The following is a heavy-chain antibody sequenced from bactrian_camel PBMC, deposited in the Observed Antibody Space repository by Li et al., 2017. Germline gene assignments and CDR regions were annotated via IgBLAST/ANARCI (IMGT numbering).Heavy chain of an antibody. CDR2: IISNGGST. Sequence: DVQLVESGGGSVQAGGSLRLSCSAPGFTFSVYAMAWVRQAPGKGLEWVSTIISNGGSTYYADSMKGRFTISRDNAKNTVYLQMNSLKPEDTAVYYCVRDGELLPSLFGYWGQGTQVTVS. CDR3: VRDGELLPSLFGY. D-gene: IGHD6*01. CDR1: GFTFSVYA. J-gene: IGHJ6*01. V-gene: IGHV3S35*01.